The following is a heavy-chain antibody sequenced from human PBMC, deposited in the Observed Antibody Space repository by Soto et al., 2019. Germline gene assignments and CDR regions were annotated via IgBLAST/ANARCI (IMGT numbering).Heavy chain of an antibody. V-gene: IGHV3-43*01. CDR1: GFTFDDYT. J-gene: IGHJ6*02. CDR2: ISWAGGST. D-gene: IGHD6-19*01. Sequence: EVQLVESGGVVVQPGGSLRLSCAASGFTFDDYTMHWVRQAPGKGLEWVSLISWAGGSTYYADSVKGRFTISRDNSKNSLYLQMNSLRTEDTALYYCAKDRGSGNANGMDVWGQGTTVTVSS. CDR3: AKDRGSGNANGMDV.